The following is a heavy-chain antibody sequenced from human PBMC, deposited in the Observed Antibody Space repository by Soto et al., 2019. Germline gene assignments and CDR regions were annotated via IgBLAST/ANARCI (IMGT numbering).Heavy chain of an antibody. CDR2: IYYSGST. CDR1: GGCISSYY. V-gene: IGHV4-59*08. J-gene: IGHJ5*02. Sequence: SETLSLTCTVSGGCISSYYWSWIRQPPGKGLEWIGYIYYSGSTNYNPSLKSRVTISVDTSKNQFSLKLSSVTAADTAVYYCARLGLYCSGGSCYETWIDPWAQGTLVTVSS. D-gene: IGHD2-15*01. CDR3: ARLGLYCSGGSCYETWIDP.